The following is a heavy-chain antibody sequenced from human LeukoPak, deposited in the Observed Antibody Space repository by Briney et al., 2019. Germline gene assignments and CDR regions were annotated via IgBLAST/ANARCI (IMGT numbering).Heavy chain of an antibody. CDR2: IYYSGST. CDR3: AREVPAAIDAFDI. D-gene: IGHD2-2*01. J-gene: IGHJ3*02. V-gene: IGHV4-59*01. CDR1: GGSISSYY. Sequence: SETLSLTCTVSGGSISSYYWSWIRQPPGKGLEWIGYIYYSGSTNYNPSLKSRVTISVDTSKNQFSLKLSSVTAADTAVYYCAREVPAAIDAFDIWGQGTMVTVSS.